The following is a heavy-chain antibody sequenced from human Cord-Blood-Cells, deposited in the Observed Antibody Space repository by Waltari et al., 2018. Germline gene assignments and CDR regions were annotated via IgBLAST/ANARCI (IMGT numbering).Heavy chain of an antibody. J-gene: IGHJ3*02. V-gene: IGHV4-34*01. CDR3: ARDVADCSGGSCYHAFDI. Sequence: QVQLQQWGAGLLKPSETLSRTCAVYGGSFSGYYWIWIRQPPGTGLEWIGEINHSGSTNYNPSLKSRVTISVDTSKNQFSLKLSSVTAADTAVYYCARDVADCSGGSCYHAFDIWGQGTMVTVSS. CDR2: INHSGST. D-gene: IGHD2-15*01. CDR1: GGSFSGYY.